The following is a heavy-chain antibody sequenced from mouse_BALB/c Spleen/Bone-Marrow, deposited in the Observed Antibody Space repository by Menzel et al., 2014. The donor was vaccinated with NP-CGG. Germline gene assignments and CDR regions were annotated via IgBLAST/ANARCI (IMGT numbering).Heavy chain of an antibody. CDR3: AGGRFAY. J-gene: IGHJ3*01. CDR1: GYTFTNYW. V-gene: IGHV1-7*01. CDR2: IYPSTGYT. D-gene: IGHD1-1*02. Sequence: VQLQQSGAELAKPGAPVKMSCKASGYTFTNYWMHWVKQRPGQGLEWIGYIYPSTGYTEYNQKFKDKATLTSDKSSSTAYMQLSSLTSEDSAVFYCAGGRFAYWGQGTLVTVSA.